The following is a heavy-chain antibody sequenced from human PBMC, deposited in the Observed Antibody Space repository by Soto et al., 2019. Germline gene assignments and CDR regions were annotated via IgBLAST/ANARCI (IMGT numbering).Heavy chain of an antibody. D-gene: IGHD1-26*01. J-gene: IGHJ6*03. V-gene: IGHV1-2*02. CDR2: INPNGGAT. CDR1: GDSFNDYY. CDR3: ARESGGATATLGYYYFYMDV. Sequence: VQLAQSGAEVKKPGASVKVSCKTSGDSFNDYYIHWVRQAPGQGLEWMGWINPNGGATKYAQKFQGRGTVTREPSNKTVYMELSRLRSDDTAVYYCARESGGATATLGYYYFYMDVWGKGTTVIVSS.